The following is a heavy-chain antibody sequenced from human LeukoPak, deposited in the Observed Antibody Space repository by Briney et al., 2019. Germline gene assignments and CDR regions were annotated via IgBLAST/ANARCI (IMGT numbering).Heavy chain of an antibody. CDR2: ISRSSSYT. V-gene: IGHV3-11*06. Sequence: GGSLLLSCAASGFTFSDYYMSWIRQAPGKGLEWVSYISRSSSYTNYADSVKGRFTISRDNAKNSLYLQMNSLRAEDTAVYYCAGEHRRRLLRFGESHNYYYGMDVWGKGTTVTVSS. D-gene: IGHD3-10*01. CDR3: AGEHRRRLLRFGESHNYYYGMDV. CDR1: GFTFSDYY. J-gene: IGHJ6*04.